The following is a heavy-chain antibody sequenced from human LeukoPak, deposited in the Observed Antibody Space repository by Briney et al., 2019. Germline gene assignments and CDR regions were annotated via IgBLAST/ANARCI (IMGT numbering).Heavy chain of an antibody. J-gene: IGHJ4*02. V-gene: IGHV3-23*01. CDR1: GFTFSSFA. Sequence: GRSLRLSCAPSGFTFSSFAMSWVRQAPGEGMEWVSAISGSGGSTYYGDSVKGRFTISRDNSKNTLYLQMNSLRAEDTAVYYCGVIAFGRFDYWGQGTLVTVSS. D-gene: IGHD3-16*01. CDR3: GVIAFGRFDY. CDR2: ISGSGGST.